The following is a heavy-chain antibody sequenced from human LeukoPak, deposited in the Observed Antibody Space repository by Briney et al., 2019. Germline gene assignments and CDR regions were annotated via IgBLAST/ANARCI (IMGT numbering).Heavy chain of an antibody. Sequence: ASVKVSCKASGYILTNYYMHWVRQAPGQGLEWMGWINPDGGGTNYAQKFQGRVTMTRDTSISTAYMELNSLRSDDTAVYYCARVKLKNLDFEYWGEGTLVTVSS. V-gene: IGHV1-2*02. CDR2: INPDGGGT. CDR3: ARVKLKNLDFEY. D-gene: IGHD4-23*01. J-gene: IGHJ4*02. CDR1: GYILTNYY.